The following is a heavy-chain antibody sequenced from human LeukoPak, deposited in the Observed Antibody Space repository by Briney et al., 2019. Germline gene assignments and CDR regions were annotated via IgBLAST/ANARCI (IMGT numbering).Heavy chain of an antibody. J-gene: IGHJ4*02. CDR2: IYYSGST. D-gene: IGHD1-7*01. V-gene: IGHV4-59*01. Sequence: SETLSLTCTVSGGSISSYYWSWIRQPPGKGLEWIGYIYYSGSTNYNPSLKSRVTISVDTSKNKFSLKLSSVTAADTAVYYCARGPLGGGGTTEYWGQGTLVTVSS. CDR1: GGSISSYY. CDR3: ARGPLGGGGTTEY.